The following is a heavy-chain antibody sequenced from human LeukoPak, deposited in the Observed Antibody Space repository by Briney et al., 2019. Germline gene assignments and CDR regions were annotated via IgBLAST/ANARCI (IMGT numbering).Heavy chain of an antibody. CDR2: ISGDGGST. V-gene: IGHV3-43*02. Sequence: GGSLRLSCAASGFTFDDYAMHWVRQAPGKGLEWVSLISGDGGSTYYADSVKGRFTISRDNSKNSLCLQMNSLRTEDTALYYCAKEGGQFTYCGGDCYSLSGPFDYWGQGTLVTVSS. D-gene: IGHD2-21*02. CDR1: GFTFDDYA. J-gene: IGHJ4*02. CDR3: AKEGGQFTYCGGDCYSLSGPFDY.